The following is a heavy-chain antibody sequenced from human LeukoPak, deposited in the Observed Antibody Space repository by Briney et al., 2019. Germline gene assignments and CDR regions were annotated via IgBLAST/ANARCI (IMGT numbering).Heavy chain of an antibody. CDR3: ADSGLRYNWKKRYLTH. CDR1: GGSFSGYY. CDR2: INHSGST. V-gene: IGHV4-34*01. Sequence: SETLSLTCAVYGGSFSGYYWSWIRQPPGKGLEWIGEINHSGSTNYNPSLKSRVTISVDTSKNQFSLKLSSVTAADTAVYYCADSGLRYNWKKRYLTHWGQGTLVTVSS. D-gene: IGHD1-20*01. J-gene: IGHJ4*02.